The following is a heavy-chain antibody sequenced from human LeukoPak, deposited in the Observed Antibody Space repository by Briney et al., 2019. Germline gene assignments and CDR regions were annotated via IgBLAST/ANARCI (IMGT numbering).Heavy chain of an antibody. D-gene: IGHD3-22*01. Sequence: VASVKVSCKASGYTFTSYGISWVRQAPGQGLEWMGWISAYNGNTNYAQKLQGRVTMTTDTSTSTAYMELRSLRSDDTAVYYCAREPNYYDSSGYLNYFDYWGQGTLVTVSS. V-gene: IGHV1-18*01. CDR1: GYTFTSYG. CDR3: AREPNYYDSSGYLNYFDY. CDR2: ISAYNGNT. J-gene: IGHJ4*02.